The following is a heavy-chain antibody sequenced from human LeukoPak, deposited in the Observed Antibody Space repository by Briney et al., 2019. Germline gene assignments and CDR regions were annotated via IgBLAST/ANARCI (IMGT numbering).Heavy chain of an antibody. CDR3: ATCRDGYNLLDY. V-gene: IGHV1-58*02. D-gene: IGHD5-24*01. J-gene: IGHJ4*02. CDR2: IVVASGNT. CDR1: GFTFTNSA. Sequence: SVKVSCKASGFTFTNSAMQWVRQARGQRLEWVGWIVVASGNTKYAQKFQERVTITRDMSTSTAYMELSSLRPEDTAVYYCATCRDGYNLLDYWGQGTLVTVSS.